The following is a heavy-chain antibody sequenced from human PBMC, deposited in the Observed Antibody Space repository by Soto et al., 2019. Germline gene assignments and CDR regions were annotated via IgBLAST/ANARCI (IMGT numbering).Heavy chain of an antibody. CDR1: APTFTAYY. D-gene: IGHD3-3*01. CDR2: INPNTGGT. Sequence: QVQLVQSGAEVKKPGASMKVSCKPSAPTFTAYYIHWVRQAPGQGLEWMGWINPNTGGTKYAQSFQGRVTMTRDTSSRTVYMELSRLRSDDTAVYYCARALIRFLDWIPENYYYGMDVWGQGTTVTVSS. J-gene: IGHJ6*02. CDR3: ARALIRFLDWIPENYYYGMDV. V-gene: IGHV1-2*02.